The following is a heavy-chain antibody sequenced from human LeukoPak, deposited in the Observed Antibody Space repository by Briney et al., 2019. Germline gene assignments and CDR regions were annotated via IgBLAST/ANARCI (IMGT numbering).Heavy chain of an antibody. V-gene: IGHV4-59*08. CDR3: ARTQRGYSGYDYGAFDY. J-gene: IGHJ4*02. D-gene: IGHD5-12*01. Sequence: SETLSLTCTVSGGSISSYYWSWIRQPPGKGLEWIGYIYHSGSTNYNPSLKSRVTISVDTSKNQFSLKLSSVTAADTAVYYCARTQRGYSGYDYGAFDYWGQGTLVTVSS. CDR2: IYHSGST. CDR1: GGSISSYY.